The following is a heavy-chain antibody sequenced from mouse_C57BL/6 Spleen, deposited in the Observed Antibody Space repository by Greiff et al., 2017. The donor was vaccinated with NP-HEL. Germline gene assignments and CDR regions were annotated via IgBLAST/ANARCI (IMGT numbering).Heavy chain of an antibody. J-gene: IGHJ3*01. Sequence: VQLQQSGAELVKPGASVKISCKASGYAFSSYWMNWVKQRPGKGLEWIGQIYPGDGDTNYNGKFKGKATLTADKSSSTAYMQLSSLTSEDSAVYFCARQAYYSNYVDAYWGQGTLVTVSA. CDR2: IYPGDGDT. CDR3: ARQAYYSNYVDAY. V-gene: IGHV1-80*01. CDR1: GYAFSSYW. D-gene: IGHD2-5*01.